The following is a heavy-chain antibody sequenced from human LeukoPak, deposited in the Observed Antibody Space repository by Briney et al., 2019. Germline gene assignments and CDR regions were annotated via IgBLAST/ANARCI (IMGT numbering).Heavy chain of an antibody. J-gene: IGHJ4*02. D-gene: IGHD5-18*01. CDR3: ARDVDTAMAFDY. V-gene: IGHV3-33*01. CDR1: GFTFSSYG. CDR2: IWYDGSNK. Sequence: PGGSLRLSCAASGFTFSSYGMHWVRQAPGKGLEWVAVIWYDGSNKYYADSVKGRFTISRDNSKNTLYLQMNSLRAEDTAVYYCARDVDTAMAFDYWGRGTLVTVSS.